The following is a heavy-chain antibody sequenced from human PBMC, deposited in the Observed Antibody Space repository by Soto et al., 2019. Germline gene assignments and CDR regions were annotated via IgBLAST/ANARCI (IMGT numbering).Heavy chain of an antibody. V-gene: IGHV3-15*01. CDR3: TTGLTYYYDSSGYYLAGGMDV. CDR1: GFTFSNAW. J-gene: IGHJ6*02. Sequence: EVQLVESGGGLVKPGGSLRLSCGASGFTFSNAWMNWVRQAPGKGLEWVGRIKSKSDGETTDYAAPVKGRFTISRDDSKHTLYLQMNSLKTEDAAVYYCTTGLTYYYDSSGYYLAGGMDVWGQGITVTVSS. D-gene: IGHD3-22*01. CDR2: IKSKSDGETT.